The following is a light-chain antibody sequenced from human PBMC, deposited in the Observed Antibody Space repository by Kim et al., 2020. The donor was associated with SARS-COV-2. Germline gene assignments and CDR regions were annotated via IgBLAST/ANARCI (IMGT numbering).Light chain of an antibody. CDR1: QSLSSN. J-gene: IGKJ2*01. V-gene: IGKV3-15*01. CDR2: GAS. Sequence: ASPGERATLSGRASQSLSSNLAWYQQTPGQPPRLLIYGASTRATGIPARFSGSGSGTEFTLTISSLQSEDFAVYYCQQYHNWPPFTFGQGTKLEF. CDR3: QQYHNWPPFT.